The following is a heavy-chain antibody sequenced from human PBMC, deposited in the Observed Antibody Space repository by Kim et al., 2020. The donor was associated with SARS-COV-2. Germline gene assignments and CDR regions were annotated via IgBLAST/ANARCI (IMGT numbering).Heavy chain of an antibody. CDR1: GFTFTSSA. J-gene: IGHJ4*02. CDR2: IVVGSGNT. Sequence: SVKVSCKASGFTFTSSAMQWVRQARGQRLEWIGWIVVGSGNTNYAQKFQERVTITRDMSTSTAYMELSSLRSEDTAVYYCAAEPILGDEGGFDYWGQGTLVTVSS. D-gene: IGHD2-21*01. V-gene: IGHV1-58*02. CDR3: AAEPILGDEGGFDY.